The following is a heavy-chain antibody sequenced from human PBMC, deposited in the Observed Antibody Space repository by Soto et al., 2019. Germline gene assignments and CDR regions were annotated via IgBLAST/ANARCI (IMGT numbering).Heavy chain of an antibody. D-gene: IGHD7-27*01. V-gene: IGHV4-61*03. CDR3: AREWGLLPYYVMNV. CDR2: ISYTGRT. Sequence: SETLSLTCIVSGDSVTSGSYYWTWLRQPPGKGLEWIGYISYTGRTKYNPSLQSRVTISVDTSKNDFSLNLSSVTAADTAVYFCAREWGLLPYYVMNVWGQGTPVTVSS. J-gene: IGHJ6*02. CDR1: GDSVTSGSYY.